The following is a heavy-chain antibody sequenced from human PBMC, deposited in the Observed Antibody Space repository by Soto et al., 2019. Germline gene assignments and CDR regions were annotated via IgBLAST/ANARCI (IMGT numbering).Heavy chain of an antibody. CDR3: ARDSYYDSSYNWFDP. Sequence: QVQLVQSGAEVKKPGSSVKVSCKASGGTFSSSTISWVRQAPGQGLEWMGRIIPILGIANYAQKFQGRVTITADKSTSTAYMELSSLRSEDTAVYYCARDSYYDSSYNWFDPWGQGTLVTVSS. CDR1: GGTFSSST. V-gene: IGHV1-69*08. D-gene: IGHD3-22*01. CDR2: IIPILGIA. J-gene: IGHJ5*02.